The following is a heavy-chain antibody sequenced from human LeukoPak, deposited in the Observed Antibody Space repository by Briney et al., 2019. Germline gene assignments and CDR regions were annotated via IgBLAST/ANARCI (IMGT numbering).Heavy chain of an antibody. CDR2: IYYSGSA. J-gene: IGHJ1*01. CDR3: ARGLGDIVVVPAAKRTTVTTGAEYFQH. V-gene: IGHV4-39*07. D-gene: IGHD2-2*01. Sequence: PSETLSLTCTVSGGSISGSSYYWGWIRQPPGKGLEWIGSIYYSGSAYYNPSLKSRVTISVDTSKNQFSLKLSSVTAADTAVYYCARGLGDIVVVPAAKRTTVTTGAEYFQHWGQGTLVTVSS. CDR1: GGSISGSSYY.